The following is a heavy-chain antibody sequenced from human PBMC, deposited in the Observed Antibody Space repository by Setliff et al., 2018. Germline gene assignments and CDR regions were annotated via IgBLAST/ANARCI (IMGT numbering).Heavy chain of an antibody. J-gene: IGHJ3*02. CDR2: IYHSGSS. CDR1: GDSFSDYY. V-gene: IGHV4-34*01. CDR3: ARGRMRGSCSGPSCTYDPFDI. D-gene: IGHD2-2*01. Sequence: SETLSLTCAVYGDSFSDYYWSWLRQPPGKGLEWIGSIYHSGSSYYNPSLRSRVTISVDTSKNQFSLILRSVTAADTAVYYCARGRMRGSCSGPSCTYDPFDIWGQGTPVTVS.